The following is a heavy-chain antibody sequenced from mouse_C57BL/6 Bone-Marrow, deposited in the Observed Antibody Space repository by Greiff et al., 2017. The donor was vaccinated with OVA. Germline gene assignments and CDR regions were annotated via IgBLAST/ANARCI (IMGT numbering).Heavy chain of an antibody. Sequence: QVQLQQPGAELVKPGASVKLSCKASGYTFTSYWMHWVKQRPGQGLEWIGMIHPNSGSTNYNEKFKSKATLTVDKSSSTAYMQLSSLTSEDSAVYYCAPYYDYPYYAMDYWGQGTSVTVSS. D-gene: IGHD2-4*01. CDR3: APYYDYPYYAMDY. J-gene: IGHJ4*01. CDR1: GYTFTSYW. CDR2: IHPNSGST. V-gene: IGHV1-64*01.